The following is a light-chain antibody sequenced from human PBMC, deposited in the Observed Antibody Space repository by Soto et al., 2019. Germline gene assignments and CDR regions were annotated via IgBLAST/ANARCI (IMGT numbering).Light chain of an antibody. CDR2: NND. V-gene: IGLV1-47*02. CDR3: AAWDDSLSGRV. Sequence: QAVVTQPPSASGTPGQRVTMSCSGSGSNIGPNYVYWFQQFPGTAPKLLIYNNDQRPSGVPDRFSGSKSGTSASLDISGLRSEDEADYFCAAWDDSLSGRVFGGATKVTVL. CDR1: GSNIGPNY. J-gene: IGLJ3*02.